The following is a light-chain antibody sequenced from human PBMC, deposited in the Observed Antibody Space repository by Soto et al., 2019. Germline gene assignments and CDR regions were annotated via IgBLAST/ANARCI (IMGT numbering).Light chain of an antibody. CDR2: GAS. CDR3: QQYNNWPRT. Sequence: EIVMTQSPATLSVSPGERATLPCRATQSVSSNLAWYQQKPGLAPRLLIYGASTRATGIPARFSGSGSGTEFTLTISSLQSEDFAVYYCQQYNNWPRTFGQGTKVDIK. J-gene: IGKJ1*01. CDR1: QSVSSN. V-gene: IGKV3-15*01.